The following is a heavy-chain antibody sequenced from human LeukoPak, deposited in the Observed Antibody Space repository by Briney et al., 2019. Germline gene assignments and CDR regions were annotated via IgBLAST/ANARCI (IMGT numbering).Heavy chain of an antibody. Sequence: PGGSLRLSCAASGFTFSSYGMHWVRQAPGKGLEWVAVISYDGSNKYYADSVKGRFTISRDNSKNTLYLQMNSLRAEDTAVYYCAKDLGGSGSYNYWGQGTLATVSS. V-gene: IGHV3-30*18. D-gene: IGHD3-10*01. J-gene: IGHJ4*02. CDR2: ISYDGSNK. CDR1: GFTFSSYG. CDR3: AKDLGGSGSYNY.